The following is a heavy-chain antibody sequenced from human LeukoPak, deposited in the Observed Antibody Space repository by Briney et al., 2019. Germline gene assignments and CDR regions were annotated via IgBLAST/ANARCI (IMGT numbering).Heavy chain of an antibody. D-gene: IGHD6-13*01. V-gene: IGHV4-31*03. CDR2: ISYSGST. CDR3: ARINIGEYSSRPFDY. Sequence: SQALSLTCTVSGDSISTRGYYWTWLRQHPRKGLEWIGYISYSGSTYYNPSLKSRLTMSEDTSNNRFFLRLTSVTAADTAVYYCARINIGEYSSRPFDYWGQGTLVTVSS. J-gene: IGHJ4*02. CDR1: GDSISTRGYY.